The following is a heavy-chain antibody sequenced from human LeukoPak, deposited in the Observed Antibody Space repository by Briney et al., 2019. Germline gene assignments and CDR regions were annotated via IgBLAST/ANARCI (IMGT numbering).Heavy chain of an antibody. CDR2: IYASGST. CDR3: AREEEWDPMARDYYFDY. J-gene: IGHJ4*02. Sequence: TSETLSLTCTVSGGSISSYYWNWIRQPAGKGLKCIGRIYASGSTNYNPSLKSRVTMSVDSSKNQFSLKLSSVTAADTAVYYCAREEEWDPMARDYYFDYWGQGTLVTVSS. D-gene: IGHD1-26*01. V-gene: IGHV4-4*07. CDR1: GGSISSYY.